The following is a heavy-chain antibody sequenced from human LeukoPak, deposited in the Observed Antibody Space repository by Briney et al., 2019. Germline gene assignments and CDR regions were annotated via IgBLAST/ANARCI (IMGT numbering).Heavy chain of an antibody. D-gene: IGHD4-17*01. CDR3: ARVSNDSGDAFDI. V-gene: IGHV4-61*02. Sequence: KPSETLSLTCTVSGGSISSGSYYWSWIRQPAGKGLEWIGRIYTSGSTNYNPSLKSRVTISVDTPKNQFSLKLSSVTAADTAVYYCARVSNDSGDAFDIWGQGTMVTVSS. J-gene: IGHJ3*02. CDR2: IYTSGST. CDR1: GGSISSGSYY.